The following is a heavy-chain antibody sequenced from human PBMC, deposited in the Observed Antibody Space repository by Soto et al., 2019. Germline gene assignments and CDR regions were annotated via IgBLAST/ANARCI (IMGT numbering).Heavy chain of an antibody. D-gene: IGHD6-13*01. CDR3: ARNQETTRIAAAGLYYYYYMDV. Sequence: GESLKISCKGSGYSFTSYWIGWVRQMPGKGLEWMGIIYPGDSDTRYSPSFQGQVTISADKSISTAYLQWSSLKASDTAMYYCARNQETTRIAAAGLYYYYYMDVWGKGTTVTVSS. J-gene: IGHJ6*03. CDR2: IYPGDSDT. CDR1: GYSFTSYW. V-gene: IGHV5-51*01.